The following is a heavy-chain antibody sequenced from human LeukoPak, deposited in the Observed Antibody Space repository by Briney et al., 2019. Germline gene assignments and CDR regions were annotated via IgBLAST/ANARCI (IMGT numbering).Heavy chain of an antibody. CDR2: ISGSGGST. CDR3: EKDIGRDGYNSYYYYYYGMDV. V-gene: IGHV3-23*01. Sequence: GGSLRLSCAASGFTFSHFAMSWVRQAPGKGPEWVSAISGSGGSTYYADSVKGRFTISRDNSKNTLYLQMNSLRAEDTAVYYCEKDIGRDGYNSYYYYYYGMDVWGQGTTVTVSS. J-gene: IGHJ6*02. CDR1: GFTFSHFA. D-gene: IGHD5-24*01.